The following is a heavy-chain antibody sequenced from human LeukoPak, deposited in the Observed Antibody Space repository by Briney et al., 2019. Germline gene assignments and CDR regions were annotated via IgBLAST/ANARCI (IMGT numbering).Heavy chain of an antibody. CDR3: LSMTMVRGVISRFDY. CDR1: GGSTSSSSHY. CDR2: IYYSGNT. D-gene: IGHD3-10*01. J-gene: IGHJ4*02. Sequence: PSETLSLTCTVSGGSTSSSSHYWGWIRQPPGKGLEWIGSIYYSGNTYYNPSLKSRVTISVDTSKNQFSLKLSSVTAADTAVYYCLSMTMVRGVISRFDYWGQGTLVTVSS. V-gene: IGHV4-39*01.